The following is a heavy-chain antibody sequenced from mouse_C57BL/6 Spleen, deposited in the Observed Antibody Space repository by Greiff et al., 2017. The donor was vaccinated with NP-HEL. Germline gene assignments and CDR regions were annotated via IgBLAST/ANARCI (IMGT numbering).Heavy chain of an antibody. V-gene: IGHV5-15*01. D-gene: IGHD1-1*01. CDR2: ISNLAYSI. CDR3: ARNMITTDAMDY. CDR1: GFTFSDYG. Sequence: EVKVVESGGGLVQPGGSLKLSCAASGFTFSDYGMAWVRQAPRKGPEWVAFISNLAYSIYYADTVTGRFTFSRENAKNTLYLEMSSLRSEDTAMYYCARNMITTDAMDYWGQGTSVTVSS. J-gene: IGHJ4*01.